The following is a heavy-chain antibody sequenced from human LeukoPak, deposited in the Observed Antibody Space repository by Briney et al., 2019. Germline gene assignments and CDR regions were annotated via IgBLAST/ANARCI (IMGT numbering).Heavy chain of an antibody. J-gene: IGHJ3*02. D-gene: IGHD4-11*01. CDR2: IYYSGST. CDR1: GGSISSYY. CDR3: ARDKATVTTRGAFDI. V-gene: IGHV4-59*01. Sequence: PSETLSLTCTVSGGSISSYYWSWIRQPPGKGLEWIGYIYYSGSTNYNPSLKSRVTISVDTSKNQFPLKLSSVTAADTAVYYCARDKATVTTRGAFDIWGQGTMVTVSS.